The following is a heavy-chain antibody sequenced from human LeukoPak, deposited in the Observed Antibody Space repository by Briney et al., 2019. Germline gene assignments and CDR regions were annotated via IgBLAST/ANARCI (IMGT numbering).Heavy chain of an antibody. CDR3: ARRGGAYYDSSGYPDY. D-gene: IGHD3-22*01. J-gene: IGHJ4*02. V-gene: IGHV5-51*01. Sequence: GESLKISCKGSGYSFTSYWIGWGRQMPGKGLEWRGIIYPGDSDTRYSPSFQGQVTISADKSISTAYLQWSSLKASDTAMYYCARRGGAYYDSSGYPDYWGQGTLVTVSS. CDR1: GYSFTSYW. CDR2: IYPGDSDT.